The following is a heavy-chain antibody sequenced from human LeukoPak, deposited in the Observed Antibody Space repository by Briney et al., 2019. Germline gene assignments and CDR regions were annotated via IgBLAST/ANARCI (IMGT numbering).Heavy chain of an antibody. CDR3: ARDFRDGYNYEYAFDI. Sequence: GGSLRLSCAASGFTVSSNYMSWVRQAPGKWLEWVSVIYSGGSTYYADSVKGRFTISRDNSKNTLYLQMNSLRAEDTAVYYCARDFRDGYNYEYAFDIWGQGTMVTVSS. D-gene: IGHD5-24*01. J-gene: IGHJ3*02. CDR2: IYSGGST. CDR1: GFTVSSNY. V-gene: IGHV3-53*01.